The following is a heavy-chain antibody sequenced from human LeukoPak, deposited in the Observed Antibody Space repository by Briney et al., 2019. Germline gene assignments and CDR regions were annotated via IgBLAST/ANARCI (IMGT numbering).Heavy chain of an antibody. Sequence: ASVKVSCKASGYTFTSYGISWVRQAPGQGLGWRGWSSAYNGNTNYAQKLQGRVTMTTDTSTSTAYMELRSLRSDDTAVYYCARETTTGTWAQREYYFDYWGQGTLVTVSS. D-gene: IGHD1-1*01. CDR1: GYTFTSYG. J-gene: IGHJ4*02. V-gene: IGHV1-18*01. CDR3: ARETTTGTWAQREYYFDY. CDR2: SSAYNGNT.